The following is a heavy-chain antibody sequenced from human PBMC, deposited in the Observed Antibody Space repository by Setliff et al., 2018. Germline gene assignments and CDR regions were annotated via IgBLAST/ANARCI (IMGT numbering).Heavy chain of an antibody. CDR2: IYSGGST. V-gene: IGHV3-23*03. CDR1: GFSFSSYA. Sequence: GGSLRLSCAASGFSFSSYAMTWVRQAPGKGLEWVSVIYSGGSTYYADSVKGRFTISRDNSKNTLYLQMTSLRAEDTATYFCATMDWIELSRYFKYWGQGSLVTVSS. CDR3: ATMDWIELSRYFKY. D-gene: IGHD5-18*01. J-gene: IGHJ4*02.